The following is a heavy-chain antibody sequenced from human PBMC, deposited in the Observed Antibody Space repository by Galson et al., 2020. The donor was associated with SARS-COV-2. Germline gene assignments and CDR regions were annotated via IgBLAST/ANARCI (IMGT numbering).Heavy chain of an antibody. Sequence: GGSLRLSCAASGFTFSTYWIHWVRRGPGKGLVWVSRINGDGSSTSYADSVKGRFTISRDNAKNTLYLQMNSLRAEDTAVYYCVRRGSSSSGLEYWGQGTLVTVSS. J-gene: IGHJ4*02. CDR3: VRRGSSSSGLEY. D-gene: IGHD6-6*01. CDR2: INGDGSST. CDR1: GFTFSTYW. V-gene: IGHV3-74*01.